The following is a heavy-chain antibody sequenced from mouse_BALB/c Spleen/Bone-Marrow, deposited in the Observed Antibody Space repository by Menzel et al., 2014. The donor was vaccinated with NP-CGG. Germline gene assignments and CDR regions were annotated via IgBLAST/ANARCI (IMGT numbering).Heavy chain of an antibody. CDR2: INPSTGYT. J-gene: IGHJ3*01. CDR1: GYTFTSYW. CDR3: ARRYRYGGSSWFAY. D-gene: IGHD2-14*01. Sequence: VHLVESGAELAKPGASVKMSCKASGYTFTSYWMHWVKQRPGQGLEWIGYINPSTGYTEYNQKFKDKATLTADKSSSTAYMQLSSLTSEDSAVYYCARRYRYGGSSWFAYWGQGTLVTVSA. V-gene: IGHV1-7*01.